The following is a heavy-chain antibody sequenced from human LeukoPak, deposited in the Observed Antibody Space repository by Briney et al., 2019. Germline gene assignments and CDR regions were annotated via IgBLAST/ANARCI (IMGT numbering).Heavy chain of an antibody. Sequence: PGGSLRLSCTVSGLTFDTYGMSWVRQALGKGLEWVSAISASGSNTHYADSVKGRVIISRDNSKNTLYLEMKSLRAEGTALYFCAQDGYCNSAHCYTGAIEMWGKGTMVTVSS. CDR3: AQDGYCNSAHCYTGAIEM. J-gene: IGHJ3*02. V-gene: IGHV3-23*01. D-gene: IGHD2-15*01. CDR1: GLTFDTYG. CDR2: ISASGSNT.